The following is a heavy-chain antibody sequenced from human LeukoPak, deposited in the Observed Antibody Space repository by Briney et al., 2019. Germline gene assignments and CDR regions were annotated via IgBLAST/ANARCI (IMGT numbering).Heavy chain of an antibody. CDR3: ARDGNFDY. CDR1: GYTFIGHY. V-gene: IGHV1-2*02. CDR2: INPDSGGT. J-gene: IGHJ4*02. Sequence: GASVTVSFKSSGYTFIGHYMHWVRQAPGQGLEWMGWINPDSGGTNYAQKFQGRVTMTSDTSISTAYMELTRLTSDDTAVYYCARDGNFDYWGQGTLVAVSS.